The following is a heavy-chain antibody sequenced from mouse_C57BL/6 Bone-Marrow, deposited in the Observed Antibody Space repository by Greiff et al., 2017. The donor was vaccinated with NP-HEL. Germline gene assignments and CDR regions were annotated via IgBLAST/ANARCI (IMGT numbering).Heavy chain of an antibody. CDR2: IYPGSGST. CDR1: GYTFTSYW. CDR3: ARDYGNYFDY. Sequence: QVQLKQPGAELVKPGASVKMSCKASGYTFTSYWITWVKQRPGQGLEWIGDIYPGSGSTNSNEKFKSKATLTVDTSSSTAYMQLSSLTSEDSAVYYCARDYGNYFDYWGKGTTLTVSS. J-gene: IGHJ2*01. V-gene: IGHV1-55*01. D-gene: IGHD2-1*01.